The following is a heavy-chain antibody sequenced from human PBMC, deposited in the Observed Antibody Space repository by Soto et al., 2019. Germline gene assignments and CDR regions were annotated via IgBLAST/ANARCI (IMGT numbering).Heavy chain of an antibody. J-gene: IGHJ4*02. CDR3: ARDPRKSIAAAGKDFDY. CDR2: IIPIFGTA. Sequence: SVKVSCKASGGTFSSYAISWVRQAPGQGLEWMGGIIPIFGTANYAQKFQGRVTITADKSTSTAYMELSSLRSEDTAVYYCARDPRKSIAAAGKDFDYWGQGTLVTVSS. CDR1: GGTFSSYA. D-gene: IGHD6-13*01. V-gene: IGHV1-69*06.